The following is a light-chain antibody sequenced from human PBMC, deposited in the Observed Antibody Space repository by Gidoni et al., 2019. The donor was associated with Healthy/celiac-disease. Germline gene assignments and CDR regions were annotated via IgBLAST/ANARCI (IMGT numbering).Light chain of an antibody. CDR1: SSNIGAGYD. CDR2: GNS. CDR3: QSYDSSLSAVV. V-gene: IGLV1-40*01. Sequence: QSVLTQPPPVSGAPAQRVTISCTGSSSNIGAGYDVHWYQQLPGTAPKLLIYGNSNRPSGVPDRFSGSKSGTSASLAITGLQAEDEADYYCQSYDSSLSAVVFGGGTKLTVL. J-gene: IGLJ2*01.